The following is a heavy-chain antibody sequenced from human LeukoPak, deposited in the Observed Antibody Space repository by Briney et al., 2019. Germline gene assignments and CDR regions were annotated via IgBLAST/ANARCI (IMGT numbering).Heavy chain of an antibody. Sequence: SETLSLTCTVSGDSIGDFYWSWIRQPPGKGLEWIGHIYYFERTDCNPSLESRVTISVDAAKNHFSLKLRSVTPLDTAVYYCAKLGSPRAYWGQGILVTVSS. CDR3: AKLGSPRAY. D-gene: IGHD7-27*01. CDR1: GDSIGDFY. CDR2: IYYFERT. V-gene: IGHV4-59*01. J-gene: IGHJ4*02.